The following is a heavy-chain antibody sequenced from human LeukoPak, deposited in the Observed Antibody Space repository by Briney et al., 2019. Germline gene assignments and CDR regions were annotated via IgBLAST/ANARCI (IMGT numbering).Heavy chain of an antibody. CDR3: AKASELGRGYFDY. Sequence: GGSLRLSCAASGLTFSDYGMSWVRQAPGKGLEWVSFISGSGGSTYYADSVKGRFTISRDNSKNTLYLQMNSLRAEDTAVYYCAKASELGRGYFDYWGQGTLVTVSS. V-gene: IGHV3-23*01. CDR1: GLTFSDYG. CDR2: ISGSGGST. J-gene: IGHJ4*02. D-gene: IGHD7-27*01.